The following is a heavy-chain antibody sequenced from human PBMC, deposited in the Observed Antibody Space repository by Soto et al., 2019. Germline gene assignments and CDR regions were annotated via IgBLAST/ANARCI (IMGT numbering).Heavy chain of an antibody. CDR1: GYTFTTFW. Sequence: GESLKISCTGFGYTFTTFWISWVRQMPGRGLEWMGRIDPRDSYTNYSPSFQGHVTISADKSISTAYLQWGSLKASDTAMYYCARLFCSSSTCDSWSDPWGQGTLVTVSS. V-gene: IGHV5-10-1*01. CDR2: IDPRDSYT. J-gene: IGHJ5*02. CDR3: ARLFCSSSTCDSWSDP. D-gene: IGHD2-2*01.